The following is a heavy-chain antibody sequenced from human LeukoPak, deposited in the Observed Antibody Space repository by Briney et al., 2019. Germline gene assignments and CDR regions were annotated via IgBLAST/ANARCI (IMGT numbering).Heavy chain of an antibody. Sequence: PGGSLRLSCAASGFTFSSYAMHWVRQAPGKGLEWVAVISYDGSNKYYADSVKGRFTISRDNSKNTLYLQMNSLRAEDTAVYYCARGYYYDSSGWRDDAFDIWGQGTMVTVSS. CDR1: GFTFSSYA. CDR3: ARGYYYDSSGWRDDAFDI. CDR2: ISYDGSNK. V-gene: IGHV3-30-3*01. J-gene: IGHJ3*02. D-gene: IGHD3-22*01.